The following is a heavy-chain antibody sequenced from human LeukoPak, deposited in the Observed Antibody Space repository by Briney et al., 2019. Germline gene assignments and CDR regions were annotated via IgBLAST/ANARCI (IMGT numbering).Heavy chain of an antibody. Sequence: GESLKISCKGSGYSFTSYWIGWVRQMPGKGLEWMGIINPGDSDTRYSPSFQGQVTISADKSISTAYLQWSSLKASDTAMYYCARSPYGYCSSTSCYEPYWFDPWGQGTLVTVSS. CDR3: ARSPYGYCSSTSCYEPYWFDP. CDR2: INPGDSDT. CDR1: GYSFTSYW. D-gene: IGHD2-2*03. J-gene: IGHJ5*02. V-gene: IGHV5-51*01.